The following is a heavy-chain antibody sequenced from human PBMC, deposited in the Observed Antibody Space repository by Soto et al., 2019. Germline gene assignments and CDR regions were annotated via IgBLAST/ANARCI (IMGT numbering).Heavy chain of an antibody. CDR3: AKDVAAYYYGSGSYSD. V-gene: IGHV3-23*01. D-gene: IGHD3-10*01. Sequence: EVQLLESGGGLVQPGGSLRLSCAASGFTFSGYAMSWVRQAPGKGLEWVSAISGSGGSTYYADSVKGRFTISRDNSKNTLYLQMNSLRAEDTAVYYCAKDVAAYYYGSGSYSDWGQGTLVTVSS. CDR1: GFTFSGYA. J-gene: IGHJ4*02. CDR2: ISGSGGST.